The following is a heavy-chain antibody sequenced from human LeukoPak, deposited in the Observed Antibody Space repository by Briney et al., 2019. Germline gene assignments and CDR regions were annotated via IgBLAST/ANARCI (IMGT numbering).Heavy chain of an antibody. Sequence: PGGSLRLSCAASGFTFSNYWMSWVRQAPGKGLEWVAHTKQDGSEEYYVDSVKGRLTISRDNAKDSLYLQSISLRADDTAVYFCARYKEYCTGANCYRASSFGYLGQGTLVTVSS. D-gene: IGHD2-15*01. V-gene: IGHV3-7*01. CDR3: ARYKEYCTGANCYRASSFGY. CDR1: GFTFSNYW. CDR2: TKQDGSEE. J-gene: IGHJ4*02.